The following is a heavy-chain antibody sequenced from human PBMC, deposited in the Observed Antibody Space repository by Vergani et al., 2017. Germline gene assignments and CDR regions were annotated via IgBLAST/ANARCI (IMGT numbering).Heavy chain of an antibody. CDR2: INHSGST. D-gene: IGHD6-13*01. CDR1: GGSFSGYY. CDR3: ARRRGSYSSIALFDY. J-gene: IGHJ4*02. V-gene: IGHV4-34*01. Sequence: QVQLQQWGAGLLKPSETLSLTCAVYGGSFSGYYWSWIRQPPGKGLEWIGEINHSGSTNYNPSLKSRVTISVDTSKNQFSLKLSSVTAADTAVYYCARRRGSYSSIALFDYWGQGTLVTVSS.